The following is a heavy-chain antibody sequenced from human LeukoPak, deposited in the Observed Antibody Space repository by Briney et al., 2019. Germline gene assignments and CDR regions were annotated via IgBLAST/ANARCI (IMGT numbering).Heavy chain of an antibody. CDR1: GFTFSSYD. D-gene: IGHD6-19*01. CDR2: IRYDGSNK. Sequence: PGGSLRLSCAAYGFTFSSYDMHWVRQAPAIGLEWVAFIRYDGSNKYYAESVEGRFTISRDNSKNTLYLQMNILRAEDTAVYYCAKVFSGWWESLFDPWGQGTLVTVSS. CDR3: AKVFSGWWESLFDP. V-gene: IGHV3-30*02. J-gene: IGHJ5*02.